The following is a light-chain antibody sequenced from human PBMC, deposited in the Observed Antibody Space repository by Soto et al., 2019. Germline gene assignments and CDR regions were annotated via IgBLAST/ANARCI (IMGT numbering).Light chain of an antibody. V-gene: IGKV1-5*03. Sequence: DIQMTQSPSTLSASVGDRVTITCRASQSISSWLAWYQQKPGEAPNLLIYKASSLQSGVPSRFSGSGSGTEFTLTISSLQPDDCGTYYCQQHNDKWTFGQGTKVDIK. CDR3: QQHNDKWT. CDR1: QSISSW. CDR2: KAS. J-gene: IGKJ1*01.